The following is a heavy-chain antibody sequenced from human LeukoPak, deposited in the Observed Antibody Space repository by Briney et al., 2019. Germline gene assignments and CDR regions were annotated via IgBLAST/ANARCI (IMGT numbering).Heavy chain of an antibody. CDR2: INPNSGGT. D-gene: IGHD3-22*01. CDR1: GYTFTGYY. J-gene: IGHJ4*02. V-gene: IGHV1-2*02. Sequence: GASVKVSCKAPGYTFTGYYMHWVRQAPGQGLEWMGWINPNSGGTNYAQRFQGRVTMTRDTSISTAYMELSRLRSDDTAVYYCAREDSSGYYGGATGDYWGQGTLVTVSS. CDR3: AREDSSGYYGGATGDY.